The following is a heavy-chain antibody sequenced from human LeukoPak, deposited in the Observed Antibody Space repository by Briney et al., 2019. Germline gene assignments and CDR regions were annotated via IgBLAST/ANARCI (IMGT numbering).Heavy chain of an antibody. CDR1: GFTFSDYA. D-gene: IGHD2-2*01. J-gene: IGHJ6*02. Sequence: GGSLRLSCAASGFTFSDYAMDLVRQAPGKGLEWVSAISSNSAYIYYADSVKGRFTISRDNAKNSVSLQMNSLRAEDTAVCYCARIFRYQMVDYYALDVWGQGTTVTVSS. CDR3: ARIFRYQMVDYYALDV. CDR2: ISSNSAYI. V-gene: IGHV3-21*01.